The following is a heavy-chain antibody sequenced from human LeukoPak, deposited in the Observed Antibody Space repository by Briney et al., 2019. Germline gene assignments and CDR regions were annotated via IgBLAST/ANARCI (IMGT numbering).Heavy chain of an antibody. V-gene: IGHV4-59*12. CDR1: GGSISSYY. J-gene: IGHJ4*02. CDR3: AKERWHVYYDILTAIFDY. D-gene: IGHD3-9*01. CDR2: IYYSGST. Sequence: PSETLSLTCTVSGGSISSYYWSWIRQPPGKGLEWIGYIYYSGSTNYNPSLKSRVTISVDTSKNQFSLKLSSVTAADTAVYYCAKERWHVYYDILTAIFDYWGQGTLVTVSS.